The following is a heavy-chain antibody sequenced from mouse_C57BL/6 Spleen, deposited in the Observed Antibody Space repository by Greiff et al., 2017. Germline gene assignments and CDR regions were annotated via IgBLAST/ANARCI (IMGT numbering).Heavy chain of an antibody. V-gene: IGHV1-50*01. CDR1: GYTFTSYW. J-gene: IGHJ3*01. CDR3: ARRDGTVFAD. CDR2: IDPSDSYT. D-gene: IGHD1-1*01. Sequence: QVQLQQPGAELVKPGASVKLSCKASGYTFTSYWMQWVKQRPGPGLEWIGEIDPSDSYTNYNQKFKGKATLTVDTSSSTAYMQLSSLTSEDSAVYYCARRDGTVFADWGQGTLVTVAA.